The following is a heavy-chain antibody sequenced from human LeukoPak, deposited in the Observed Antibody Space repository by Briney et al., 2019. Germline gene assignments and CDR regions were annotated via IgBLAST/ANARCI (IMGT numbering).Heavy chain of an antibody. CDR3: GTAKSIAARAPAYFDY. Sequence: ASVKVSCKVSGYTLTELSMHWVRQAPGKGLEWMGGFDPEDGETIYAQKFQGRVTMTEDTSTDTAYMELSSLRSEGTAVYYCGTAKSIAARAPAYFDYWGQGTLVTVSS. D-gene: IGHD6-6*01. CDR2: FDPEDGET. J-gene: IGHJ4*02. CDR1: GYTLTELS. V-gene: IGHV1-24*01.